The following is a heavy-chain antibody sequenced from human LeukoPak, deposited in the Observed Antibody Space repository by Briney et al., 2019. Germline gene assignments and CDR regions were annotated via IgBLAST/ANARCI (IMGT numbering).Heavy chain of an antibody. J-gene: IGHJ4*02. Sequence: SETLSLTCAVCGGSFSGYYWSWIRQPPGKGLEWIGEINHSGSTNYNPSLKSRVTISVDTSKNQFSLKLSSVTAADTAVYYCAREARRSGYRSRVYYFDYWGQGTLVTVSS. V-gene: IGHV4-34*01. CDR3: AREARRSGYRSRVYYFDY. CDR2: INHSGST. D-gene: IGHD3-3*01. CDR1: GGSFSGYY.